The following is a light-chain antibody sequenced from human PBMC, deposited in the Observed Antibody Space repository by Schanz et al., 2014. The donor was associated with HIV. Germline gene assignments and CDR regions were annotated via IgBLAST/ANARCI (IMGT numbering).Light chain of an antibody. J-gene: IGLJ3*02. CDR3: SSYAGTNNLWV. CDR1: SSDVGGYNY. CDR2: DVS. V-gene: IGLV2-14*03. Sequence: QSALTQPASVSGSPGQSITISCTGTSSDVGGYNYVSWYQQHPGKAPKLLLYDVSIRVRPSGVSNRFSGSKSGNTASLTVSGLQAEDEADYYCSSYAGTNNLWVFGGGTKLTVL.